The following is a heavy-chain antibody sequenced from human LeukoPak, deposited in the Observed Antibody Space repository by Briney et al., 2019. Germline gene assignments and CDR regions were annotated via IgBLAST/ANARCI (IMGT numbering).Heavy chain of an antibody. CDR2: IRTKAHGGAT. Sequence: PGGSLRLSCRGAGFTFGDYGMNWVRQAPGNALEWVSFIRTKAHGGATEYAASVKGRFTISRDDSKSVAYLQMNSLKTEDTALYYCARDTDTVTRPFDYWGQGILVTVSS. D-gene: IGHD4-11*01. CDR1: GFTFGDYG. V-gene: IGHV3-49*04. J-gene: IGHJ4*02. CDR3: ARDTDTVTRPFDY.